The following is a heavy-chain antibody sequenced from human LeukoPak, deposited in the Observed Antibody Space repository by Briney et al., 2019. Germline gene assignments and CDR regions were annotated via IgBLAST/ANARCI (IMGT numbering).Heavy chain of an antibody. Sequence: SETLSLTCTVSGGSASSYYWSWIRQPAGKGLEWIGRIYASGSTTYNPSLKSRVTISLDTSKNQFSLKLSSVTAADTAVYYCAKPRYIVVVPAAMLGPSRNWFDPWGQGTLVTVSS. CDR3: AKPRYIVVVPAAMLGPSRNWFDP. CDR1: GGSASSYY. D-gene: IGHD2-2*01. J-gene: IGHJ5*02. CDR2: IYASGST. V-gene: IGHV4-4*07.